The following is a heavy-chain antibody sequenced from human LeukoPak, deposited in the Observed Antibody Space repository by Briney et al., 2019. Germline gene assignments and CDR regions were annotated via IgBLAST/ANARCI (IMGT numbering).Heavy chain of an antibody. V-gene: IGHV4-34*12. CDR3: ARGLASGYPPIPFDY. CDR1: GGSFSGYY. J-gene: IGHJ4*02. Sequence: SETLSLTCAVYGGSFSGYYWTWIRQPPGKGLEWIGEIIDTGCTKYNSSLKSRVTISVDTSKNQFSLSLDSVTAADTAVYYCARGLASGYPPIPFDYWGQGTLVTVSS. D-gene: IGHD3-3*01. CDR2: IIDTGCT.